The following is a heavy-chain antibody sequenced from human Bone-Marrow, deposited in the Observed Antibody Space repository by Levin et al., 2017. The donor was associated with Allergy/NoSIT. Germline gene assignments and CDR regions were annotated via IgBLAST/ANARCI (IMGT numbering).Heavy chain of an antibody. CDR1: GNSVSSGYY. D-gene: IGHD3-10*01. CDR3: ARDGSGALDV. Sequence: SETLSLTCAVSGNSVSSGYYWGWIRQSPGEGLEWIATVRHTGNTYYNPSLMSRVTIFMDTAKNEFFLNLTSVTPADTAIYYCARDGSGALDVWGQGTKVTVSS. CDR2: VRHTGNT. J-gene: IGHJ6*02. V-gene: IGHV4-38-2*02.